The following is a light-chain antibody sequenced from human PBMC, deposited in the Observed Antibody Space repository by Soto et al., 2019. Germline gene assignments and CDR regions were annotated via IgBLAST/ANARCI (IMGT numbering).Light chain of an antibody. CDR2: DVS. CDR1: SNDVGGYNY. CDR3: SSHSATSPYV. J-gene: IGLJ1*01. V-gene: IGLV2-14*03. Sequence: QSALTQPASVSGSPGQSITISCTGTSNDVGGYNYVSWYQQQPGKAPKLIIYDVSHRPSGLSNRFSGSKSGNTASLTISGLHVEDEADYYCSSHSATSPYVFGTGTKLTVL.